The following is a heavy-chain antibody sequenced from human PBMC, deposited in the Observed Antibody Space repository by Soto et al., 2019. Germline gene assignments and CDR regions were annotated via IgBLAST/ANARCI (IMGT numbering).Heavy chain of an antibody. V-gene: IGHV1-8*01. Sequence: ASVKVSCKASGYTFTSYDINWVRQATGQGLEWMGWMNPNSGNTGYAQKFQGRVTMTRNTSISTAYMELSSLRSEDTAVYYCARFYRQVGYCSGGSCYSDRDAFDIWGQGTMVTVPS. CDR2: MNPNSGNT. J-gene: IGHJ3*02. CDR3: ARFYRQVGYCSGGSCYSDRDAFDI. CDR1: GYTFTSYD. D-gene: IGHD2-15*01.